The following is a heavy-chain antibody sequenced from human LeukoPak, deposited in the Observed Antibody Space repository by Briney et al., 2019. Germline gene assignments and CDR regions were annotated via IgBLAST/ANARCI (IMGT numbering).Heavy chain of an antibody. J-gene: IGHJ4*02. CDR2: ISSSSSTI. V-gene: IGHV3-48*01. CDR1: GFTFSSYS. D-gene: IGHD4-23*01. CDR3: AKDYGGKKGGIDY. Sequence: QSGGSLRLSCAASGFTFSSYSMNWVRQAPGKGLEWVSYISSSSSTIYYADSVKGRFTISRDNSKNTLYLQMNSLRAEDTAVYYCAKDYGGKKGGIDYWGQGTLVTVSS.